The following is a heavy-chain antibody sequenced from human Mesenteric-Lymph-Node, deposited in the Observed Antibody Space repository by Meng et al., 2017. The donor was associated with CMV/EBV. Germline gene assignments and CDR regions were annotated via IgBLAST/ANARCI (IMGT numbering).Heavy chain of an antibody. CDR1: GFTFSTYP. D-gene: IGHD2-2*03. Sequence: GGSLRLSCAASGFTFSTYPMHWVRQAPGKGLEWVALISSDGGNKFYADSVKGRFTISRDNSKNTLYLQMNSLRAEDTAVYYCASGYCSSTSCSDYYYYGMDVWGQGTTVTVSS. CDR3: ASGYCSSTSCSDYYYYGMDV. CDR2: ISSDGGNK. V-gene: IGHV3-30*14. J-gene: IGHJ6*02.